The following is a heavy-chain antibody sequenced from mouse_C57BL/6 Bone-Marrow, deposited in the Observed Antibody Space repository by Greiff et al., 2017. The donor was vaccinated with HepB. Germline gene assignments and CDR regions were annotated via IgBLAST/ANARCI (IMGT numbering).Heavy chain of an antibody. CDR3: ARDHAMDY. V-gene: IGHV7-1*01. J-gene: IGHJ4*01. Sequence: EVKLVESGGGLVQSGRSLRLSCATSGFTFRDFYMEWVRQAPGKGLEWIAASRNKANDYTTEYSASVKGRFIFSRDTSQSILYLQMNALRAEDTAIYYCARDHAMDYWGQGTSVTVSS. CDR1: GFTFRDFY. CDR2: SRNKANDYTT.